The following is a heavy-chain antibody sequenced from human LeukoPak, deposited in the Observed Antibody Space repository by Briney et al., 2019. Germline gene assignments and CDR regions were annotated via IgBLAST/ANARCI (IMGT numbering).Heavy chain of an antibody. CDR1: GGTFNSYP. CDR3: ARGTTVTTDDAFDI. Sequence: ASVKVSCKASGGTFNSYPISWVRQAPGQGLEWMGGISTYNGNTNYAQKLQGRVTMTTDTSTNTAYMELRSLRSDDTAVYYCARGTTVTTDDAFDIWGQGTMVTVSS. V-gene: IGHV1-18*01. CDR2: ISTYNGNT. J-gene: IGHJ3*02. D-gene: IGHD4-17*01.